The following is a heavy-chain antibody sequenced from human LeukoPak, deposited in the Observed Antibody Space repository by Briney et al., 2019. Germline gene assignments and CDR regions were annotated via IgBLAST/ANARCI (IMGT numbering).Heavy chain of an antibody. CDR2: IIPIFGTA. D-gene: IGHD2-2*01. J-gene: IGHJ5*02. V-gene: IGHV1-69*05. CDR1: GGTFSSYA. Sequence: GSSVKVSCKASGGTFSSYAISWVRQAPGQGLEWMGGIIPIFGTANYAQKFQGRVTITTDESTSTAYMELSSLRSEDTAVYYCASLPRHIVVVPAAISGPQFDPWGQGTLVTVSS. CDR3: ASLPRHIVVVPAAISGPQFDP.